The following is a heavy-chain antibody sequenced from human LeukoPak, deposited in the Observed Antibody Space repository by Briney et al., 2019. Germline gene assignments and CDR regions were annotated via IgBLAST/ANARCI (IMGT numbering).Heavy chain of an antibody. J-gene: IGHJ4*02. CDR1: GGSFSGYY. CDR2: INHSGST. D-gene: IGHD6-19*01. CDR3: ARDRVAVALSYYFDY. V-gene: IGHV4-34*01. Sequence: SETLSLTCAVYGGSFSGYYWSWIRQPPGKGLEWIGEINHSGSTNYNPSLTSRVTISVGTSKNQFSLRLSSVTAADTAVYYCARDRVAVALSYYFDYWGQGTLVTVSS.